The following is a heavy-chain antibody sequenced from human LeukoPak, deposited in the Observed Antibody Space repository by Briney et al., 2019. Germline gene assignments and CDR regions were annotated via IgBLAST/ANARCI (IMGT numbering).Heavy chain of an antibody. Sequence: GGSLRLSCAASGFTFSSYAMHWVRQAPGKGLEWVAVISYDGSNKYYADSVKGRFTISRDNSKNTLYLQMNSLRAEDTAVYYCARELIAAAGHFDYWGQGTLVTVSS. CDR3: ARELIAAAGHFDY. CDR2: ISYDGSNK. CDR1: GFTFSSYA. V-gene: IGHV3-30-3*01. D-gene: IGHD6-13*01. J-gene: IGHJ4*02.